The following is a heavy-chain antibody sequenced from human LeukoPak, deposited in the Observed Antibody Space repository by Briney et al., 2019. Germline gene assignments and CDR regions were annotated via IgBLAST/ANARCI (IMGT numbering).Heavy chain of an antibody. CDR3: ARHNLLYYYGSGSYYRGFDY. Sequence: SETLSLTCAVYGGSFSGYYWSWIRQPPGKGLEWIGEINHSGSTNYNPSLKSRVTISVDTSKNQFSLKLSSVTAADTAVYYCARHNLLYYYGSGSYYRGFDYWGQGTLVTVSS. CDR2: INHSGST. J-gene: IGHJ4*02. V-gene: IGHV4-34*01. D-gene: IGHD3-10*01. CDR1: GGSFSGYY.